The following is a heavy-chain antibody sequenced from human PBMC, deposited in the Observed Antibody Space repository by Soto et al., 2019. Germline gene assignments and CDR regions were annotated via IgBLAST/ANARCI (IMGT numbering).Heavy chain of an antibody. J-gene: IGHJ6*02. V-gene: IGHV1-3*01. D-gene: IGHD1-1*01. CDR3: ARRKGMEENYYYYGMDV. CDR1: GYTFSTYA. Sequence: GASVKVSCKASGYTFSTYALHWVRQAPGQGLEWMGWINGGNGHTRYSQKFKDRVTISRDTPASTAYMELSGLRSEDTAVYYCARRKGMEENYYYYGMDVWGQGTTVTVSS. CDR2: INGGNGHT.